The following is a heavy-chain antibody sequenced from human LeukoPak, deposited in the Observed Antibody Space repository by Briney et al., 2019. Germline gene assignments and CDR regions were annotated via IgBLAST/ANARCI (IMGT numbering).Heavy chain of an antibody. CDR2: IYHSGST. D-gene: IGHD3-22*01. V-gene: IGHV4-30-2*01. J-gene: IGHJ3*02. Sequence: SQTLSLTCTVSGGSISSGGYYWSWIRQPPGKGLEWIGYIYHSGSTYYNPSLKSRVTISVDRSKNQFSLKLSSVTAADTAVYYCARVRRITMIVVVIRDAFDIWGQGTMVTVSS. CDR1: GGSISSGGYY. CDR3: ARVRRITMIVVVIRDAFDI.